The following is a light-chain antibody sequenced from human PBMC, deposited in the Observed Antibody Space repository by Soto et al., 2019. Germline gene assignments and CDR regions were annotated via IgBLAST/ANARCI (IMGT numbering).Light chain of an antibody. J-gene: IGKJ1*01. V-gene: IGKV3-20*01. CDR1: QSVSSSY. Sequence: EIVLTQSPGTLSLSPGERATLSCRASQSVSSSYLAWYQQRPGQAPRLLTYDASSRATGIPDRFSGSGSGTDFTLPISRLEPEDFPVYYCQQFGSSRWTFGHGTKVEI. CDR3: QQFGSSRWT. CDR2: DAS.